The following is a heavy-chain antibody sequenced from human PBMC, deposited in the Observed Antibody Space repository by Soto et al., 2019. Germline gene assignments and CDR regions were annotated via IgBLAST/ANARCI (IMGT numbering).Heavy chain of an antibody. V-gene: IGHV3-48*03. CDR3: ARGPDIVLMVYAYGMDV. Sequence: RQAPGKGLEWVSYISSSGSTIYYADSVKGRFTISRDNAKNSLYLQMNSLRAEDTAVYYCARGPDIVLMVYAYGMDVWGQGTTVTVSS. CDR2: ISSSGSTI. D-gene: IGHD2-8*01. J-gene: IGHJ6*02.